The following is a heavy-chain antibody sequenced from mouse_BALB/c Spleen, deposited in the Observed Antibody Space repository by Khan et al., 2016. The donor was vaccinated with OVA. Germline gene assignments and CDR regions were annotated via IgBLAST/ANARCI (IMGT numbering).Heavy chain of an antibody. CDR3: ARSGTISTVVITDFDY. CDR2: IKYSGNT. Sequence: EVQLLESGPGLVKPSQSLSLTCTVTGYSITSDYAWNWIRQFPGNKLEWMGYIKYSGNTSYNPSLKSRISITRDTSKNQFFLQLNAVTTEDTATYYCARSGTISTVVITDFDYWGQGTTLTVSS. V-gene: IGHV3-2*02. CDR1: GYSITSDYA. D-gene: IGHD1-1*01. J-gene: IGHJ2*01.